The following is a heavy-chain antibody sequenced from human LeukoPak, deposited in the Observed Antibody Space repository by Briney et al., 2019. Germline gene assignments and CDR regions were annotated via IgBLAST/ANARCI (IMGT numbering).Heavy chain of an antibody. V-gene: IGHV5-51*01. CDR2: IYPGDSDT. CDR1: GYSFTSYW. Sequence: GESLKISCKGSGYSFTSYWIGWVRQMPGKGLEWMGIIYPGDSDTRYSPSFQGQVTISADKSISTAYLQWSSLKASDTAMYYCAVLSVDDSSGYYLSLWGQGTLVTVSS. D-gene: IGHD3-22*01. CDR3: AVLSVDDSSGYYLSL. J-gene: IGHJ4*02.